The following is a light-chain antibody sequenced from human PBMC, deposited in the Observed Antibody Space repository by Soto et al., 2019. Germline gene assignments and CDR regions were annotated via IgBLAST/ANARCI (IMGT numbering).Light chain of an antibody. CDR1: NSDVGGYSY. J-gene: IGLJ1*01. CDR2: EVS. Sequence: QSALTQPASVSGSPGQSITISCTGTNSDVGGYSYVSWYQHHPGKAPKLMIYEVSNRPSGVSNRFSGSKSGNTASLTISGLQAEDEADYYCTSYTRSSNYVFGTGTKVTVL. CDR3: TSYTRSSNYV. V-gene: IGLV2-14*01.